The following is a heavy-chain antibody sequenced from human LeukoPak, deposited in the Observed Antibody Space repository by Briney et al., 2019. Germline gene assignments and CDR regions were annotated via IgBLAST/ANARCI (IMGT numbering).Heavy chain of an antibody. V-gene: IGHV4-39*07. CDR1: GGSISSSSYY. CDR2: IYYSGST. CDR3: ARGGLNTVTLDY. Sequence: SETLSLTCTVSGGSISSSSYYWGWIRQPPGEGLEWIGSIYYSGSTYYNPSLKSRVTISVDTSKNQFSLKLSSVTAADTAVYYCARGGLNTVTLDYWGQGTLVTVSS. J-gene: IGHJ4*02. D-gene: IGHD4-17*01.